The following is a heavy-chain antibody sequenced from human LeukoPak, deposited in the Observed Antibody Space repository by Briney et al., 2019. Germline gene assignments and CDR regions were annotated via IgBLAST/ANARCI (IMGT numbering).Heavy chain of an antibody. CDR3: ASKLVVGATKSDYFDY. J-gene: IGHJ4*02. Sequence: PGGXLRLSCAASGFTFSSFWMHWVRQAPGKGLEWVSRINSAGSIACYAASVKARFTISRDNAKNTLYLQMNSLRAEDTAVYYCASKLVVGATKSDYFDYWGQGTLVTVSS. CDR2: INSAGSIA. CDR1: GFTFSSFW. V-gene: IGHV3-74*01. D-gene: IGHD1-26*01.